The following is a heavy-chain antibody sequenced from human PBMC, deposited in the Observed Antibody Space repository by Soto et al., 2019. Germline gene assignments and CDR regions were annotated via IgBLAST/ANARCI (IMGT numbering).Heavy chain of an antibody. V-gene: IGHV3-23*01. CDR2: ISGSGGGA. Sequence: GGYLRLSCAASGFTFSSYAMNWVRQPPGKGLEWVSTISGSGGGAYYADSVKGRFTISRDNSKNTLYLQMNSLRAEDTAIYYCAKEGASSWYFFDYWGQGTLVTVSS. D-gene: IGHD6-13*01. J-gene: IGHJ4*02. CDR1: GFTFSSYA. CDR3: AKEGASSWYFFDY.